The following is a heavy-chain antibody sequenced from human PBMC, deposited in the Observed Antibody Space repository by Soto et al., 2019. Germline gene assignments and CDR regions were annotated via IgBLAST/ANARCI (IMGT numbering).Heavy chain of an antibody. J-gene: IGHJ6*02. Sequence: QVQLQQSGPGLVKPSQTLSLTCTVSGGSISFDHYHWTWIRQPPGKGLEWIGYVHYSGRVLYNPSLQSRVSISVDTSKNQFSLKLRSVTAADTAVYFCAREDDGGDRDYYGLDVWGQGTTVTVSS. CDR3: AREDDGGDRDYYGLDV. CDR1: GGSISFDHYH. CDR2: VHYSGRV. D-gene: IGHD2-21*02. V-gene: IGHV4-30-4*01.